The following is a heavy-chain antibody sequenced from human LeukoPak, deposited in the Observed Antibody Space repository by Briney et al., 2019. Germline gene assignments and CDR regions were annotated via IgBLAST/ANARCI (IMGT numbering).Heavy chain of an antibody. J-gene: IGHJ6*03. CDR1: GYTFTGYY. Sequence: ASVKVSCKASGYTFTGYYMHWVRQAPGPGLEWMGWINPNSGGTNYAQQFQGRVTMTRDTSISTAYMELSRMRSDDTAVYYCASSPLTAISTKYYYYYYYMDVWGKGTTVTVSS. CDR2: INPNSGGT. V-gene: IGHV1-2*02. CDR3: ASSPLTAISTKYYYYYYYMDV. D-gene: IGHD5-18*01.